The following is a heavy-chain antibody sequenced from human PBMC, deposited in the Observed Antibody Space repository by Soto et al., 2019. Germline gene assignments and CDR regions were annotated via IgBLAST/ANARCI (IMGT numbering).Heavy chain of an antibody. CDR1: GFTFSSYW. Sequence: PGGSLRLSCAASGFTFSSYWMHWVRQAPGKGLVWVSRINSDGSSASYADSVKGRFTISRDNAKNTLYLQMNSLRAEDTAVYYCARDEIFGVVTPILDYYYYGMDVWGQGTTVTVSS. J-gene: IGHJ6*02. V-gene: IGHV3-74*01. CDR3: ARDEIFGVVTPILDYYYYGMDV. CDR2: INSDGSSA. D-gene: IGHD3-3*01.